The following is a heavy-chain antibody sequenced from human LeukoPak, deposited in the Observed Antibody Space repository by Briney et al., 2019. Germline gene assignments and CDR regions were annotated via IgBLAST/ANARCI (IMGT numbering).Heavy chain of an antibody. CDR3: ARTRDGYNFAFDY. CDR1: GASISPLY. J-gene: IGHJ4*02. V-gene: IGHV4-59*11. D-gene: IGHD5-24*01. Sequence: SETLSLTCTVSGASISPLYWSWIRQAPGKALEFIGYIYDSGAANYNPSLKSRVTLSVDTSKNQFSLKLTSVTAADTAVYYCARTRDGYNFAFDYWGQGTLVTVSS. CDR2: IYDSGAA.